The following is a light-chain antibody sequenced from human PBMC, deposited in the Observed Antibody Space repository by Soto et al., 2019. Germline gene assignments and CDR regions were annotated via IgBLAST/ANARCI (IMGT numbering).Light chain of an antibody. CDR2: GAS. V-gene: IGKV3-15*01. CDR3: QQYDHPPYT. J-gene: IGKJ2*01. Sequence: IVMTQSPVTLSVSPGERVTLSCRASETVRTNLAWFQQKPGQTPRLLIFGASTRATGIPTRFTGSGSETEFTLTIDSLQSEDLAVYYCQQYDHPPYTFGQGTKLEIK. CDR1: ETVRTN.